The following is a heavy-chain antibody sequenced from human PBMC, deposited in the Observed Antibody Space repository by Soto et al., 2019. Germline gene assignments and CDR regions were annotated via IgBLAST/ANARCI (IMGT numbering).Heavy chain of an antibody. CDR3: TRVRLGAPTRYFDY. Sequence: GGSLRLSCAASGFTFSDHYMDWVRQAPGKGLEWVGRIKNKANSYTTQYAASVRGRFTISRDDSKNSLFLQMNSLTTDDTAVYYCTRVRLGAPTRYFDYRAQRAPVTVSS. J-gene: IGHJ4*02. CDR1: GFTFSDHY. D-gene: IGHD2-15*01. V-gene: IGHV3-72*01. CDR2: IKNKANSYTT.